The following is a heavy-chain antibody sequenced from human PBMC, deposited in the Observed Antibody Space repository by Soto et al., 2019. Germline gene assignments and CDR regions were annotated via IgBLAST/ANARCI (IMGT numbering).Heavy chain of an antibody. D-gene: IGHD1-26*01. CDR1: GFTVSRSA. CDR2: ISDTGDNT. V-gene: IGHV3-23*01. CDR3: AKDGATRAWFGP. J-gene: IGHJ5*02. Sequence: EVQLLESGGGLVQPGGSLRLSCAASGFTVSRSAMNWVRQAPGKGLEWVSLISDTGDNTYYADSVKGRFTIFRDNSKNTLYLQRTSLSAEDTAVYYCAKDGATRAWFGPWGQGTLVTVSS.